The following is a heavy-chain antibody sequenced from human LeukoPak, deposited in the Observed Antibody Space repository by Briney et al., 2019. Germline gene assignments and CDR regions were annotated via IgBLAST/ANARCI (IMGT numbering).Heavy chain of an antibody. J-gene: IGHJ4*02. Sequence: GGSLRLSCAASGLTFSSYSMNWVRQAPGKGLEGVSSISSSSSYIYYADSVKGRFTISRDNAKNSLYLQMNSLRAEDTAVYYCARQMAYCGGDCYSRLFDYWGQGTLVTVSS. CDR3: ARQMAYCGGDCYSRLFDY. CDR1: GLTFSSYS. D-gene: IGHD2-21*02. CDR2: ISSSSSYI. V-gene: IGHV3-21*01.